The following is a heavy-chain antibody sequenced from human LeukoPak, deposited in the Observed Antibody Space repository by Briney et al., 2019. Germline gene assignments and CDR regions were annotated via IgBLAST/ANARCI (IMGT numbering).Heavy chain of an antibody. J-gene: IGHJ4*02. CDR3: AKGRLAQPRVYYFDY. CDR1: GFTFSSYG. Sequence: GGSLRLSCAASGFTFSSYGMHWVRQAPGKGLEGVAVISYDGSNKYYADSVKGRFTISRDNSKNTLYLQMNSLRAEDTAVYYCAKGRLAQPRVYYFDYWGQGTLVTVSS. CDR2: ISYDGSNK. V-gene: IGHV3-30*18. D-gene: IGHD2-21*01.